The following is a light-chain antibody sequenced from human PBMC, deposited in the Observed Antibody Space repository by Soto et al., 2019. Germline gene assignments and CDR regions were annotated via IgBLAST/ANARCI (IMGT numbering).Light chain of an antibody. CDR1: SSNIGSNP. CDR2: TNN. Sequence: QSVLSQPPSASGTPGQRVTISCSGSSSNIGSNPVNWYLQLPGTAPKLLIYTNNQRPSGVPDRFSGSKSGTSASLAISGLQSEDEADYYCAAWDDILNGYVFGTGTKVTVL. CDR3: AAWDDILNGYV. V-gene: IGLV1-44*01. J-gene: IGLJ1*01.